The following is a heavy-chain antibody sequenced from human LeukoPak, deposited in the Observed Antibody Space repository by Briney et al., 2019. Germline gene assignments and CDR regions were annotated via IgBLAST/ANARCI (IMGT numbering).Heavy chain of an antibody. CDR2: INPSDRST. CDR3: ARDGRMGSPQWYFDV. CDR1: GYTFTSYY. Sequence: ASVKVSCKASGYTFTSYYMHWVRQAPGQGLEWMGIINPSDRSTNYAQKFQGRVTMTRDTSTSTVYMQLSSLRAEDTAVYYCARDGRMGSPQWYFDVWGRGTLVTVSS. J-gene: IGHJ2*01. D-gene: IGHD1-1*01. V-gene: IGHV1-46*01.